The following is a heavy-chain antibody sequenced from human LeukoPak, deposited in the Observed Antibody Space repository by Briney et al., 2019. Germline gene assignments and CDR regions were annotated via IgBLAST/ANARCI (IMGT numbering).Heavy chain of an antibody. J-gene: IGHJ3*02. CDR3: ARDPVRELFAFDI. CDR1: GYTFTGYY. V-gene: IGHV1-2*02. Sequence: GASVKVSCKASGYTFTGYYMHWVRQAPGQGLEWMGWINPNSGGTNYAQKFQGRVTMTRDTSISTAYMELSRLRPDDTAVYYCARDPVRELFAFDIWGQGTMVTVSS. CDR2: INPNSGGT. D-gene: IGHD1-7*01.